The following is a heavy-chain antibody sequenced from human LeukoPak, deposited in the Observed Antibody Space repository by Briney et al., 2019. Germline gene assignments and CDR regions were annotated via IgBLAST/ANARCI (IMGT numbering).Heavy chain of an antibody. CDR2: ITPDSGDT. J-gene: IGHJ4*02. CDR1: GYTFTAYH. V-gene: IGHV1-2*06. Sequence: ASVKVSCKASGYTFTAYHLHWVRQDLGQGLEWMGRITPDSGDTNYAQQFQGRVTMTRDTSITTVYMELSSLTSDDTAVYYCARDLSSTPHWELGYWGQGTLVTVSS. D-gene: IGHD1-26*01. CDR3: ARDLSSTPHWELGY.